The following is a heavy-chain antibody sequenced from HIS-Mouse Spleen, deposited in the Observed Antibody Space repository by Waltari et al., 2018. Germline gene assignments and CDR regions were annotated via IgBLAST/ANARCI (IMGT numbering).Heavy chain of an antibody. D-gene: IGHD3-22*01. CDR3: ASGPHNKYYYDSSGYAFDS. CDR1: GGSFSGYY. Sequence: QVQLQQWGAGLLKPSETLSLTCAVYGGSFSGYYWSWIRQPPGQGLEWIGEINHSGSTNYNPSLKSRVTISVDTSKNQFSLKLSSVTAADTAVYYCASGPHNKYYYDSSGYAFDSWGQGTMVTVSS. V-gene: IGHV4-34*01. J-gene: IGHJ3*02. CDR2: INHSGST.